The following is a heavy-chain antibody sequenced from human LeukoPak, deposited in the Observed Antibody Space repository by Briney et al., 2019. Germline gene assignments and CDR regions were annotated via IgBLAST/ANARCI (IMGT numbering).Heavy chain of an antibody. CDR2: ISGSGGST. D-gene: IGHD6-6*01. J-gene: IGHJ4*02. CDR1: GFTFSSYA. CDR3: AKDLDDSSDY. Sequence: GGSLRLSCAACGFTFSSYAMSGVGQAPGKGLEGVAAISGSGGSTYYADAVKGRSTISIDHSKNTLYLPINSLRAEDTAVYYCAKDLDDSSDYWGQGTLVTVSS. V-gene: IGHV3-23*01.